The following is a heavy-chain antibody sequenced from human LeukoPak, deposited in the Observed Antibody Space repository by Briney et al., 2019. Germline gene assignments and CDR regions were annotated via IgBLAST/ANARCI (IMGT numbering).Heavy chain of an antibody. CDR1: GFTFSSYA. D-gene: IGHD3-10*01. Sequence: GGSLRLSCAASGFTFSSYAMHWVRQAPGKGLEWVAVISYDGSIKDYADSVKGRFTISRDNSKNTLYLQMNSLRDEDTAVYYCARDLSGRYAFDIWGQGTMVTVSS. V-gene: IGHV3-30*04. CDR2: ISYDGSIK. J-gene: IGHJ3*02. CDR3: ARDLSGRYAFDI.